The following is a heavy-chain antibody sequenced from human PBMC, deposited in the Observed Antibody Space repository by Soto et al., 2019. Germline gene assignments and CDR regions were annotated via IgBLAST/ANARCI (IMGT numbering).Heavy chain of an antibody. CDR2: ISDDGSTK. D-gene: IGHD4-17*01. J-gene: IGHJ5*02. CDR3: TRADLTVTLSVFDP. CDR1: GFIFSSYA. V-gene: IGHV3-30-3*01. Sequence: QVQVVESGGGVVQPGRSLRLSCAASGFIFSSYAMHWVRQTPGKGLEWVAFISDDGSTKYYADSVKGRFTISRDNSKNTLYLQMNSVSAEDTAVYYCTRADLTVTLSVFDPWGQGTLVTVSS.